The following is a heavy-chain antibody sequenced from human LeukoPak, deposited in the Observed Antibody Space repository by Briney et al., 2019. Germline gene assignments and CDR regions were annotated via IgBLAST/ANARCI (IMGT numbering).Heavy chain of an antibody. CDR3: ARRPSSGYDFDF. CDR1: GYIFTNYW. J-gene: IGHJ4*02. D-gene: IGHD5-12*01. Sequence: GESLKISFKASGYIFTNYWIGWVRQMPGKGLEWMGIIYPRDSDTRYSPSFQGQVTVSADKSISTAYLQWNTLEASDNAMYYCARRPSSGYDFDFWGQGTLVTVSS. V-gene: IGHV5-51*01. CDR2: IYPRDSDT.